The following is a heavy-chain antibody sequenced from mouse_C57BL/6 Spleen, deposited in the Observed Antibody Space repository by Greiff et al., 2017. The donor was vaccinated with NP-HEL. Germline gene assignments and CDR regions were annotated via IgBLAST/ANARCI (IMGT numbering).Heavy chain of an antibody. CDR3: TLPIYYDYDGGFAD. V-gene: IGHV1-15*01. CDR1: GYTFTDYE. D-gene: IGHD2-4*01. J-gene: IGHJ3*01. CDR2: IDPETGGT. Sequence: VQLQQSGAELVRPGASVTLSCKASGYTFTDYEMHWVKQTPVHGLEWIGAIDPETGGTAYTQKFKGEAILTADKSSSTAYMELRSLTSEDSAVYYCTLPIYYDYDGGFADWGKGTLVTVSA.